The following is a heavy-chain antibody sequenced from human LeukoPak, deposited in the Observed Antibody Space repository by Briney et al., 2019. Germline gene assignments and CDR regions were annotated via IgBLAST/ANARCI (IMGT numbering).Heavy chain of an antibody. J-gene: IGHJ4*02. CDR1: GFTFSSYG. Sequence: PGRSLRLSCAASGFTFSSYGVHRVRHAPGKGLEGVAVIPYDGSNKYYADSVKGRFTISRDNSKNTLYLQMNSLRAEDTAVYYCAKGALEWLLGIDYWGQGTLVTVSS. CDR3: AKGALEWLLGIDY. D-gene: IGHD3-3*01. CDR2: IPYDGSNK. V-gene: IGHV3-30*18.